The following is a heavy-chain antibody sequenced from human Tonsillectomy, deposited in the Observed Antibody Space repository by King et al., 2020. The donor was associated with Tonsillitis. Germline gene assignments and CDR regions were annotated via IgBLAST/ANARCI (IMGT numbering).Heavy chain of an antibody. CDR2: ISSSSGYI. Sequence: VQLVESGGDLVKPGGSLRLSCAASGFTFSSYSMNWVRQAPGKGLEWVSSISSSSGYIYYADSVKGRFTISRDNAKNSLSLQMNSLRAEDTAVYYCARDGGYYDSSVPLDYWGQGTLVTVSS. V-gene: IGHV3-21*01. J-gene: IGHJ4*02. CDR1: GFTFSSYS. CDR3: ARDGGYYDSSVPLDY. D-gene: IGHD3-22*01.